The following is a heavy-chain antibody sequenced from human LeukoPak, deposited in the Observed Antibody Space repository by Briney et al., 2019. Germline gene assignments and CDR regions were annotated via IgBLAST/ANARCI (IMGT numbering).Heavy chain of an antibody. V-gene: IGHV5-51*01. CDR2: IYPGDPDT. CDR3: ARLGCSSTSCYIQRHRNYYYYYMDV. J-gene: IGHJ6*03. D-gene: IGHD2-2*02. CDR1: GYSFTGYW. Sequence: GESLKISCKGSGYSFTGYWIGWVRQMPGKGLEWMGIIYPGDPDTRYSPSFQGQVTISADKSISTAYLQWSSLKASDTAMYYCARLGCSSTSCYIQRHRNYYYYYMDVWGKGTTVTVSS.